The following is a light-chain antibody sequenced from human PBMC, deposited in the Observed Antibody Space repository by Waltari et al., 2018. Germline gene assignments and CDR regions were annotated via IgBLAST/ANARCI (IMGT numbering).Light chain of an antibody. CDR2: GAF. V-gene: IGKV1-39*01. CDR3: HQTRSLPDT. CDR1: QSLSNY. J-gene: IGKJ2*01. Sequence: DIQMTQSPSSLSASVGDRVTITCRASQSLSNYLNWYQHKAGEAPKLLIHGAFNLQSGVPSRFSASGSVTDFTLTISSLQPEDVATYYCHQTRSLPDTFGQGTKLEI.